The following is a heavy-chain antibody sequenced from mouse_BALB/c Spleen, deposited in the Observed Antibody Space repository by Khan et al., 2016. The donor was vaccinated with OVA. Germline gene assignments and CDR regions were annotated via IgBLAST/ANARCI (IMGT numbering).Heavy chain of an antibody. CDR1: GYSITSGYG. Sequence: VQLQQSGPGLVKPSQSLSLTCTVTGYSITSGYGWNWIRQFPGNKLEWMGYISYSGSTNYNPSFKSRIPITRDTSKNQFFLQLNSVTTEDTATYYCARTARIKYWGQGTTLTVSS. CDR3: ARTARIKY. V-gene: IGHV3-2*02. D-gene: IGHD1-2*01. J-gene: IGHJ2*01. CDR2: ISYSGST.